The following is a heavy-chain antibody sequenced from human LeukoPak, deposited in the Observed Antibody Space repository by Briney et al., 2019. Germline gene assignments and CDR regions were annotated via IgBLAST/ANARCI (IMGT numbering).Heavy chain of an antibody. CDR1: GYTFTSYD. CDR3: ASGSFDFWSGYYLDY. CDR2: MNPNSGNT. J-gene: IGHJ4*02. Sequence: ASVKVSCKASGYTFTSYDINWVRQATGQGLEWMGWMNPNSGNTGYAQKFQSRVTITRNTSISTAYMELSSLRSEDTAVYYCASGSFDFWSGYYLDYWGQGTLVTVSS. V-gene: IGHV1-8*03. D-gene: IGHD3-3*01.